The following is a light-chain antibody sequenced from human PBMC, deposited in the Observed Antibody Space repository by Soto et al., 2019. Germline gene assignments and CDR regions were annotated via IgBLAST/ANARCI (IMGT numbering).Light chain of an antibody. CDR3: QQYGSSPIT. J-gene: IGKJ4*01. CDR2: GAS. Sequence: EIVLTQSPGTLPLSPGESATLSCRASQSVSSSYLSWYQQKPGQAPRLLFYGASSRATGIPDRFSGSGSGTDFTLSISRLEPEDVAVYYCQQYGSSPITFGGGTKVEIK. CDR1: QSVSSSY. V-gene: IGKV3-20*01.